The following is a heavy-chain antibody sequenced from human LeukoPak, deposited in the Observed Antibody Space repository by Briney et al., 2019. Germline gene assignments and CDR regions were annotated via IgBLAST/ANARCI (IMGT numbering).Heavy chain of an antibody. CDR2: ISYDESNK. CDR3: ATIAAAATNDPFDI. D-gene: IGHD6-13*01. V-gene: IGHV3-30*03. Sequence: GGSLRLSCAASGFTFSSYGMHWVRQAPGKGLEWVAFISYDESNKYYADPVKGRFTISRDNSKNALYLQMNSLGAADMAVYYCATIAAAATNDPFDIWGQGQWSPSLQ. J-gene: IGHJ3*02. CDR1: GFTFSSYG.